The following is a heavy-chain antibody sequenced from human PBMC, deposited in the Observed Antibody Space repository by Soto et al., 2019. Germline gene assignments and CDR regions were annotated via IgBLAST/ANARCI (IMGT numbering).Heavy chain of an antibody. CDR2: IKRDGSEK. CDR1: GFTFGSNW. J-gene: IGHJ4*02. Sequence: EVQLVESGGGLVQPGGSLRLSCAASGFTFGSNWMSWVRQAPGKGLEWVANIKRDGSEKYYVDSVKGRFTISRDNAKNTLYLQMNSLRADDTAVYYCARVEWESTGYADYWGQGTLVTVSS. V-gene: IGHV3-7*03. CDR3: ARVEWESTGYADY. D-gene: IGHD3-3*01.